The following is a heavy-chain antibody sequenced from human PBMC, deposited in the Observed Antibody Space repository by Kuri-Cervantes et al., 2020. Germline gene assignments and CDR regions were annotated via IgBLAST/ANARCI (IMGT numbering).Heavy chain of an antibody. CDR3: AKGTPFYGMDV. J-gene: IGHJ6*02. D-gene: IGHD2-15*01. Sequence: ETLSLTCAASGFTFDDYAMHWVRQAPGKGLEWVSAISGSGGSTYYADSVKGRFTISRDNSKNTLYLQMNSLRAEDTAVYYCAKGTPFYGMDVWGQGTTVTVSS. CDR1: GFTFDDYA. V-gene: IGHV3-23*01. CDR2: ISGSGGST.